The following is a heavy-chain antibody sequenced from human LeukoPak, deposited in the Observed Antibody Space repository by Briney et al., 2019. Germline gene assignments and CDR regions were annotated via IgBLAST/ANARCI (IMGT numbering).Heavy chain of an antibody. J-gene: IGHJ4*02. CDR2: IYYSGST. CDR3: ARYLSSYYDILTYYFDY. CDR1: GYSNSSGYY. D-gene: IGHD3-9*01. V-gene: IGHV4-38-2*02. Sequence: SETLSLTCTVSGYSNSSGYYWGWIRQPPGKGLEWIGSIYYSGSTYYNPSLKSRVTISVDTSKNQFSLKLSSVTAADTAVYYCARYLSSYYDILTYYFDYWGQGTLVTVSS.